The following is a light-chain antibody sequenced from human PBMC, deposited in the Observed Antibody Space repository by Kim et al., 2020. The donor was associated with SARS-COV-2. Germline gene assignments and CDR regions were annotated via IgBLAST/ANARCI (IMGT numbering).Light chain of an antibody. V-gene: IGLV2-8*01. CDR2: EVS. CDR1: SSDIGGYSY. J-gene: IGLJ1*01. CDR3: SSYAGSNNFV. Sequence: QSALTQPPSASGSPGQSVTISCTGTSSDIGGYSYVSWYQQHPGKAPKLMIYEVSKRPSGVPDRFSGSKSDNTASLTVSGLQADDEADYYCSSYAGSNNFVFGTGTKVTVL.